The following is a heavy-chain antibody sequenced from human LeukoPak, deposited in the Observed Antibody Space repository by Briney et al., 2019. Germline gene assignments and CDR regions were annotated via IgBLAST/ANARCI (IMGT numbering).Heavy chain of an antibody. J-gene: IGHJ4*02. CDR1: GSSMNHS. D-gene: IGHD5-18*01. V-gene: IGHV4-59*11. Sequence: SETLSLTCSVSGSSMNHSWNWIRQSPGKGLEWIAYMYYSGTTNYNPSLENRAAISLDLSRHQFSLRLNSVTAADTAVYYCASRGSTATTMVKMFPFDHWGQGTLVTVSS. CDR3: ASRGSTATTMVKMFPFDH. CDR2: MYYSGTT.